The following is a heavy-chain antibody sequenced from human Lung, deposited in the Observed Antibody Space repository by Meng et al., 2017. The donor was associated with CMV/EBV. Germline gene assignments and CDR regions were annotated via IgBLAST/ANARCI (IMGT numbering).Heavy chain of an antibody. D-gene: IGHD3-9*01. CDR1: GYTFTKYG. V-gene: IGHV1-18*01. Sequence: SVKVSCKASGYTFTKYGISWVRQAPGQGLEWMAWISTRSDGIKYAQNFQDRVTLTTDTSTRTAYMELGGLRSDDTAMYYCARDVDWSLDYWGQGTLVTVSS. CDR2: ISTRSDGI. J-gene: IGHJ4*02. CDR3: ARDVDWSLDY.